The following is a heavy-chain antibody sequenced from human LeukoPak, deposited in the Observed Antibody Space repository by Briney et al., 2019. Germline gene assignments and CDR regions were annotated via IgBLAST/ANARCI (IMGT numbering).Heavy chain of an antibody. D-gene: IGHD3-22*01. CDR2: ISSSGSTI. CDR3: ARDTDYYDSSGYYFGGGFFDY. J-gene: IGHJ4*02. Sequence: PGGSLRLSCAASGFTFSSYEMNWVRQAPGKGLEWVSYISSSGSTIYYADSVKGRFTISRDNAKNSLYLQMNSLRAEDTAVYYCARDTDYYDSSGYYFGGGFFDYWGQGTLVTVSS. CDR1: GFTFSSYE. V-gene: IGHV3-48*03.